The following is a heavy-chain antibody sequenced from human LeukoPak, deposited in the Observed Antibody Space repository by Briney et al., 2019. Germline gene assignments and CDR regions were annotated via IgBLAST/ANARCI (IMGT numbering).Heavy chain of an antibody. CDR2: IYYSGST. D-gene: IGHD2-15*01. CDR1: GGSISSYY. J-gene: IGHJ4*02. CDR3: ARDQDGSCYVDY. V-gene: IGHV4-59*01. Sequence: SETLSLTCTVSGGSISSYYWSWIRQPPGKGLEWIGYIYYSGSTNYNPSLKSRVTISVDTPKNQFSLKLSSVTAADTAVYYCARDQDGSCYVDYWGQGTLVTVSS.